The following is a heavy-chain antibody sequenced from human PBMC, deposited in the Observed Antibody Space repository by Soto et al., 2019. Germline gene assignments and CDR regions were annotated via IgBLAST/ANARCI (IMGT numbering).Heavy chain of an antibody. Sequence: PGESLKISCKGSGYTFTDYWLGWVRQLPGKGLEWMGIIYPGDSDTRYSPSFQGHVTIPVDKSTSTAYLQWNTLKDSETPMYYCARQIRNFRNEDYAMDVWGQGTTVTVSS. J-gene: IGHJ6*02. CDR1: GYTFTDYW. CDR3: ARQIRNFRNEDYAMDV. V-gene: IGHV5-51*01. CDR2: IYPGDSDT. D-gene: IGHD1-1*01.